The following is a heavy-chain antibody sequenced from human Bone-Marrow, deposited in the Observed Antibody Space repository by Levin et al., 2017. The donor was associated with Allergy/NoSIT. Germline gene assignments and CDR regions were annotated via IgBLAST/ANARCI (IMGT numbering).Heavy chain of an antibody. CDR2: IYYSGST. V-gene: IGHV4-39*07. Sequence: PGGSLRLSCTVSGGSISRSSYYWGWIRQPPGKGLEWIGSIYYSGSTYYNPSLKSRVTISVDTSKNQFSLKLSFVTAADTAVYYWARDQGQYSSSSGDFDYWGQGTLVTVSS. D-gene: IGHD6-6*01. J-gene: IGHJ4*02. CDR3: ARDQGQYSSSSGDFDY. CDR1: GGSISRSSYY.